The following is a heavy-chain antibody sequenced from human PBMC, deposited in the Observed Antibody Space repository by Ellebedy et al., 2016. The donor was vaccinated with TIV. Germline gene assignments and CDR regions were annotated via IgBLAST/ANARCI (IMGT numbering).Heavy chain of an antibody. CDR3: ARHLPSYGDYGFDY. Sequence: GESLKISCKASGYIFTTYYIGWVRQMPGKGLEWMGIIYPSDSDTKYSPSFQGHVTISADKSINTAYLQWSSLTASDTALYYCARHLPSYGDYGFDYWGQGTLVTVSS. D-gene: IGHD4-17*01. J-gene: IGHJ4*02. CDR2: IYPSDSDT. CDR1: GYIFTTYY. V-gene: IGHV5-51*01.